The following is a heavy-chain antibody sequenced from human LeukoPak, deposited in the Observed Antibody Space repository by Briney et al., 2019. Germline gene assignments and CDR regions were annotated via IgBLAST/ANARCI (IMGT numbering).Heavy chain of an antibody. J-gene: IGHJ6*02. CDR1: GFALRSHW. CDR3: ARNNAMDV. CDR2: VNRDGSEP. V-gene: IGHV3-7*03. D-gene: IGHD2-8*01. Sequence: PGGFLRLSCAASGFALRSHWMTWVRKVPGRGPEGVAKVNRDGSEPYYLDSVKGRFTLSKDNAKNSLYLQMSSLRAEDTALYHCARNNAMDVWGQGTRVSVSS.